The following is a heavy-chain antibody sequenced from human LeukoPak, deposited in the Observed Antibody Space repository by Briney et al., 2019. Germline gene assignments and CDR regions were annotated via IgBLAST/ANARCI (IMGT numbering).Heavy chain of an antibody. CDR3: ARDRNWGLDY. CDR2: IYYSGST. Sequence: PSETLSLTCTVSGGSISSGGYYWSWIRQHPGKGLEWVGYIYYSGSTYYNPSLKSRVTISVDTSKNQFSLKLSSVTAADTAVYYCARDRNWGLDYWGQGTLVTVSS. J-gene: IGHJ4*02. CDR1: GGSISSGGYY. V-gene: IGHV4-31*03. D-gene: IGHD7-27*01.